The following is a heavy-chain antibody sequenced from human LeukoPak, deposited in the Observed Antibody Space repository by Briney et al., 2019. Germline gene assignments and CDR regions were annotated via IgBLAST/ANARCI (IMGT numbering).Heavy chain of an antibody. V-gene: IGHV1-8*01. CDR2: MNPNSGNT. CDR3: ARDLSGSYGAIWLDNFDY. J-gene: IGHJ4*02. D-gene: IGHD1-26*01. Sequence: GASVKVSCKASGYTFTSYDINWVRQATGQGLEWMGRMNPNSGNTGYAQKFQGRVTMTRNTSISTAYMELSSLRSEDTAVYYCARDLSGSYGAIWLDNFDYWGQGTLVTVSS. CDR1: GYTFTSYD.